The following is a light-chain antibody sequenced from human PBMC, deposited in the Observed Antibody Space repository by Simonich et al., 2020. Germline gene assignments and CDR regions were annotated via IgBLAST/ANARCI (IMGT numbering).Light chain of an antibody. CDR3: QQYYSTPWT. CDR2: WAS. CDR1: QSVLYSSNNKNY. V-gene: IGKV4-1*01. J-gene: IGKJ1*01. Sequence: DIVMTQSPDSLAVSLCERATINCKSSQSVLYSSNNKNYLAWYQQKQGQPPKLLIYWASTRESGVPDRFSGSGSGTDFTLTISSLQAEDVAVYYCQQYYSTPWTFGQGTKVEIK.